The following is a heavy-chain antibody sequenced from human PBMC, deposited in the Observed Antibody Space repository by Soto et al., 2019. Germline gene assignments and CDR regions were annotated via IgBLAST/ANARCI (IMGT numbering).Heavy chain of an antibody. CDR1: GFTLSSHW. D-gene: IGHD1-26*01. CDR2: INTDGSAT. V-gene: IGHV3-74*01. Sequence: EIQLVESGGGLVQPGGSLRLSCAASGFTLSSHWMHWVRQVPGQGLVWGSGINTDGSATNYADSVKGGIIMSRDNARNTIYLQMNRLRAEDTAVYYWVRGYSHYWGQRTLVTVST. CDR3: VRGYSHY. J-gene: IGHJ4*02.